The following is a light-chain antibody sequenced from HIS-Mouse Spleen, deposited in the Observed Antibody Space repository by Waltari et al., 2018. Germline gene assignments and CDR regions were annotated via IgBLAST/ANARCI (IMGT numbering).Light chain of an antibody. J-gene: IGLJ2*01. CDR2: DVS. CDR1: SSDVGGYRY. V-gene: IGLV2-11*01. Sequence: QSALTQPRSVSGSPGQSVTISCTGTSSDVGGYRYVPWYQQHPGKAPKLMIYDVSKRPSGVPDRFSGSKSGNTASLTISGLQAEDEADYYCCSYAGSYTVVFGGGTKLTVL. CDR3: CSYAGSYTVV.